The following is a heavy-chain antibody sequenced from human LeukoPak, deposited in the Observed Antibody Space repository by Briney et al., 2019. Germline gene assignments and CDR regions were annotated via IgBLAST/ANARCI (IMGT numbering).Heavy chain of an antibody. CDR3: ARGGYYYYDSSGYYYYWFDP. CDR2: MNPNSGNT. D-gene: IGHD3-22*01. CDR1: GYTFTSYD. Sequence: ASVKVSCKASGYTFTSYDINWVRQATGQGLEWMGWMNPNSGNTGYAQKFQGRVTITRNTSISTAYMELSSLRSEDTAVYYCARGGYYYYDSSGYYYYWFDPWGQGTLVTVSS. V-gene: IGHV1-8*03. J-gene: IGHJ5*02.